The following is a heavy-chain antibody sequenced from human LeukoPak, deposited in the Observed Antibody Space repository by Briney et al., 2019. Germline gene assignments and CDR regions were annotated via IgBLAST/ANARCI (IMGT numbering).Heavy chain of an antibody. CDR2: ISVSGTK. D-gene: IGHD3-16*01. CDR3: AAAPHGASDYIDV. V-gene: IGHV3-48*01. J-gene: IGHJ6*03. Sequence: PGGSLRLPCAASGFSLSTYSLNWVRQTPGQGLEWLSYISVSGTKHYADSVKGRFTISRDNGRNSASLQMIRLRAGDTGVYFCAAAPHGASDYIDVWGRGTTVTVSS. CDR1: GFSLSTYS.